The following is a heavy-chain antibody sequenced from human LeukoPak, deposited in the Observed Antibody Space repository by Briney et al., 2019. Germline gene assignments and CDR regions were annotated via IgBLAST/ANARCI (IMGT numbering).Heavy chain of an antibody. D-gene: IGHD1-26*01. CDR1: GGSISSYY. CDR2: IYTSGST. V-gene: IGHV4-4*09. Sequence: SETLSLTCTVSGGSISSYYWSWIRQPPGEGLEWISYIYTSGSTNYNPSLKCRVTISVDTSKHQFSLKLSSVTAADTAVYYCARLVGNRAYYYYYMDVWGKGTTVTVSS. CDR3: ARLVGNRAYYYYYMDV. J-gene: IGHJ6*03.